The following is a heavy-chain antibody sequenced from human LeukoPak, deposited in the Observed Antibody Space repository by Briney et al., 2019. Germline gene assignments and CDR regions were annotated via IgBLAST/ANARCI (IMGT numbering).Heavy chain of an antibody. Sequence: GGSLRLSCAASGFTFSSYAMSWVRQAPGKGLEWVSAISGSGGSTYYADSVKGRFTISRDNSKNTLYLQMNSLRAEDTAVYYCAKEKSYSLGTLRDAFDIWGQGTMVTVSS. CDR3: AKEKSYSLGTLRDAFDI. CDR1: GFTFSSYA. CDR2: ISGSGGST. D-gene: IGHD3-10*01. J-gene: IGHJ3*02. V-gene: IGHV3-23*01.